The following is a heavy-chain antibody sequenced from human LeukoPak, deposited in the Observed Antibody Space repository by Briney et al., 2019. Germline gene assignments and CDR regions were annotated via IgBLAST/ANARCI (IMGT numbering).Heavy chain of an antibody. V-gene: IGHV1-69*06. Sequence: SVTVSFKASGDTFTTYAIFWVRQAPGLGLEWMGGIIPMFGTPNYAQRLQGRVTITADKSTNTAYMELSSLRSEDTAVYYCARAGIPGYCTNVTCSNWLDPWGQGTLVTVSS. CDR2: IIPMFGTP. CDR3: ARAGIPGYCTNVTCSNWLDP. D-gene: IGHD2-8*01. J-gene: IGHJ5*02. CDR1: GDTFTTYA.